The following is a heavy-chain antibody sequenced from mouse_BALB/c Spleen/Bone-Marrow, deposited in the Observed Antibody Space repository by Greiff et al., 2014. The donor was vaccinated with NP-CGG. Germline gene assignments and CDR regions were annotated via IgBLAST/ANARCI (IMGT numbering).Heavy chain of an antibody. V-gene: IGHV1-18*01. Sequence: DVKLQESGPELVRPGASMKISCKASGYSFTGYTMNWVKQSHGKSLEWIGLINPYNGGTSYNQKFKGKATLTVDKSSSTAYMELLSLTSEDSAVYYYARDYYGSSYGFAYWGQGTLVTVSA. J-gene: IGHJ3*01. CDR3: ARDYYGSSYGFAY. CDR2: INPYNGGT. D-gene: IGHD1-1*01. CDR1: GYSFTGYT.